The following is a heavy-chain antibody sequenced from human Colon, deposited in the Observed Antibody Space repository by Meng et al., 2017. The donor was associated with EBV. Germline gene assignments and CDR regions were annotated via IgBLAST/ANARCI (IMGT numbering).Heavy chain of an antibody. CDR3: ARDYGTSRPFEY. V-gene: IGHV6-1*01. CDR2: TYYRSKLHN. J-gene: IGHJ4*02. Sequence: QVHRPHPAPGLVDPPDPLSPPRAISRDSVSITGAAWNWIRQSPSRGLEWLGRTYYRSKLHNDYAVSVKGRIAINPDTSKNQFFLQLNSVTPEDTAVYYCARDYGTSRPFEYWGQGILVTVSS. CDR1: RDSVSITGAA. D-gene: IGHD1/OR15-1a*01.